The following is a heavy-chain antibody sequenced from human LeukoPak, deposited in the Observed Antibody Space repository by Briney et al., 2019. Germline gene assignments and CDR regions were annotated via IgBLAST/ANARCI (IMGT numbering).Heavy chain of an antibody. CDR1: GGSISDYY. Sequence: SETLSLACTVSGGSISDYYWIWIRQPPGKGLEWVGHISNKGKTNYSPSLNSRVTISVDKSRNQFSLNLSSVTAADTAVYYCAREYYSLSGRNWFDPWGQGTLVTVSS. V-gene: IGHV4-59*01. D-gene: IGHD3-10*01. CDR2: ISNKGKT. CDR3: AREYYSLSGRNWFDP. J-gene: IGHJ5*02.